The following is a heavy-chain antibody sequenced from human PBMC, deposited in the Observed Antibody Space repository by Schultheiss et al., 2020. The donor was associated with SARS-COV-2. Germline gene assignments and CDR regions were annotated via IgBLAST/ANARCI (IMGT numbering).Heavy chain of an antibody. Sequence: SQTLSLTCTVSGGSVSSGSYYWSWIRQPPGKGLEWIGYIYYSGSTYYNPSLKSLVTISVDTSKNQFSLKLSSVTAADTAVYYCARDAASVIPYWYFDLWGRGTLVTVSS. CDR3: ARDAASVIPYWYFDL. CDR2: IYYSGST. V-gene: IGHV4-31*01. J-gene: IGHJ2*01. D-gene: IGHD3-16*02. CDR1: GGSVSSGSYY.